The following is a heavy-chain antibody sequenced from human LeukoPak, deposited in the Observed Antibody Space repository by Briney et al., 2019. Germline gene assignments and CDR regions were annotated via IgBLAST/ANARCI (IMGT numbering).Heavy chain of an antibody. D-gene: IGHD6-13*01. CDR3: AKPVVYSSSWYYFDY. V-gene: IGHV3-30*18. J-gene: IGHJ4*02. CDR2: ISYDGSNK. CDR1: GFTFSSYG. Sequence: GGSLRLSCAASGFTFSSYGMHWVCQAPGKGLEWVAVISYDGSNKYYADSVKGRFTISRDNSKNTLYLQMNSLRAEDTAVYYCAKPVVYSSSWYYFDYWGQGTLVTVSS.